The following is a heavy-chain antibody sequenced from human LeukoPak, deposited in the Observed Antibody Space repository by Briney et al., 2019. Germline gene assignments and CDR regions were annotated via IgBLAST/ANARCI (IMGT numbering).Heavy chain of an antibody. D-gene: IGHD3-22*01. CDR3: TWDSSGYTFHY. CDR1: GFTFTDAW. J-gene: IGHJ4*02. CDR2: IKKKAEGWTT. Sequence: GGSLRLSCAASGFTFTDAWMTWVRQAPGKGLEWVGRIKKKAEGWTTDYAAPVKGRFTISRDASNNTLFLQVNSLKTEDTAVYYCTWDSSGYTFHYWGRGTLVTVSS. V-gene: IGHV3-15*01.